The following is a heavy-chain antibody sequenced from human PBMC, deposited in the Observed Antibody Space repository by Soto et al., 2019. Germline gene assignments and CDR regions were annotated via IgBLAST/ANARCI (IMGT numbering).Heavy chain of an antibody. J-gene: IGHJ3*02. CDR2: IYDSGSS. CDR3: ARVPARLGAFDI. CDR1: GGSISSGGYS. Sequence: QLQLQESGSGLVKPSQTLSLTCAVSGGSISSGGYSWSWIRQPPGKGLEWIGYIYDSGSSYYNPSIESRVTLSLDRSKNQFSLKLSSVTAADTAVYYCARVPARLGAFDIWGQGTMVTVSS. V-gene: IGHV4-30-2*01. D-gene: IGHD2-2*01.